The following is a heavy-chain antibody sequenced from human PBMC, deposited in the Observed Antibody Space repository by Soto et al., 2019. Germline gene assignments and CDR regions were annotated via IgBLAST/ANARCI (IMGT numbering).Heavy chain of an antibody. J-gene: IGHJ6*02. D-gene: IGHD6-6*01. CDR3: ARDGDSSYYYYYGMDV. Sequence: GGSLRLSCAASGFTFSSYGMHWVRQAPGKGLEWVAVIWYDGSNKYYADSVKGRFTISRDNSKNTLYLQMNSLRAEDTAVYYCARDGDSSYYYYYGMDVWGQGTTVTVSS. V-gene: IGHV3-33*01. CDR1: GFTFSSYG. CDR2: IWYDGSNK.